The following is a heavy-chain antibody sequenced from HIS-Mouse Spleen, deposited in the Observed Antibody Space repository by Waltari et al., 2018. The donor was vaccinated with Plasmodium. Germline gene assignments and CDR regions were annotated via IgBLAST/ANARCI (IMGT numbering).Heavy chain of an antibody. V-gene: IGHV3-7*01. Sequence: EVQLVESGGGLVQLGGSLSLSWPALGLPFGSLWMGWVRQAPGKGLEWVANIKQDGSEKYYVDSVKGRFTISRDNAKNSLYLQMNSLRAEDTAVYYCASSWYWYFDLWGRGTLVTVSS. CDR1: GLPFGSLW. CDR2: IKQDGSEK. J-gene: IGHJ2*01. D-gene: IGHD6-13*01. CDR3: ASSWYWYFDL.